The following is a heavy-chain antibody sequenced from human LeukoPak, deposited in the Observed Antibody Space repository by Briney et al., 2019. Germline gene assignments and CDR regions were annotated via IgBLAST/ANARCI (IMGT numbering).Heavy chain of an antibody. Sequence: PSETLSLTCNVSGASVSTHSWTWIRQPAGKRLEWIARIHASGSANYNPSLKSRVAMSVDTSNNQFSLKVTSVTAADTAVYYCARDNPPGSYDYWGQGTLVTVSS. CDR3: ARDNPPGSYDY. CDR2: IHASGSA. V-gene: IGHV4-4*07. J-gene: IGHJ4*02. CDR1: GASVSTHS. D-gene: IGHD1-1*01.